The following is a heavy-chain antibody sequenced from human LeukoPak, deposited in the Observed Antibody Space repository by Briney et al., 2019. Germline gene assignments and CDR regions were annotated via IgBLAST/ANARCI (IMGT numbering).Heavy chain of an antibody. J-gene: IGHJ4*02. CDR2: IKQEGNEN. CDR1: GFSFSSSY. V-gene: IGHV3-7*01. CDR3: ARDPRGSEYSHFDS. Sequence: GGSLRLSCVASGFSFSSSYMSWVRQAPGKGLEWVANIKQEGNENHYVDSVKGRFTISRDNAKSSLYLQMNSLRDEDTAVYYCARDPRGSEYSHFDSWGQGTLVTVSS. D-gene: IGHD3-10*01.